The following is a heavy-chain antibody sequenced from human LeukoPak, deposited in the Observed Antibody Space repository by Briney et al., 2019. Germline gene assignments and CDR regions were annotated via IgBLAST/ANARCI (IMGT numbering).Heavy chain of an antibody. V-gene: IGHV4-39*07. D-gene: IGHD3-10*01. J-gene: IGHJ4*02. CDR2: INHSGST. CDR3: AAYYYGSGSYYRRGYYFDY. CDR1: GGSISSSSYY. Sequence: SETLSLTCTVSGGSISSSSYYWSWIRQPPGKGLEWIGEINHSGSTNYNPSLKSRVTISVDTSKNQFSLKLSSVTAADTAVYYCAAYYYGSGSYYRRGYYFDYWGQGTLVTVSS.